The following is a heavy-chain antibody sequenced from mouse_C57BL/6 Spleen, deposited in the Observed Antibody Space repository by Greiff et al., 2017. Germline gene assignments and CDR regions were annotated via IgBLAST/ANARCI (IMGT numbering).Heavy chain of an antibody. CDR2: IWGGGST. J-gene: IGHJ4*01. D-gene: IGHD2-1*01. CDR3: AKHRGLYYGNGGTDYYAMDY. Sequence: QVQLKESGPGLVAPSQSLSITCTVSGFSLTSYGVDWVRPPPGKGLEWLGVIWGGGSTNYNSALMSRLSISKDNSKGQVFLKMNSLQTDDTAMYYCAKHRGLYYGNGGTDYYAMDYWGQGTSVTVSS. V-gene: IGHV2-9*01. CDR1: GFSLTSYG.